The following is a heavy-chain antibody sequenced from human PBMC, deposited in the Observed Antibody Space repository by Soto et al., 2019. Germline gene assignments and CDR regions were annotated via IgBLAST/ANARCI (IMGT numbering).Heavy chain of an antibody. V-gene: IGHV1-8*01. D-gene: IGHD3-3*01. CDR1: GYTFTSYD. CDR2: MKPNNGNT. CDR3: ARGLEWSRSLDP. J-gene: IGHJ5*02. Sequence: QVQLVQSGAEVKKPGASVKVSCKAYGYTFTSYDINWVRQATGQGLEWMGWMKPNNGNTGYAQKFKGRVNMTRNTSISTAYMEMSSLRSEDTAVYYCARGLEWSRSLDPWGQGSLVTVSS.